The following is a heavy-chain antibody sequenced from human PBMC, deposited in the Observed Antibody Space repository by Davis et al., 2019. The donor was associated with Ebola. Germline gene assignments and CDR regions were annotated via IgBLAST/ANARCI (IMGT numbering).Heavy chain of an antibody. CDR1: GYTFTGYY. J-gene: IGHJ4*02. Sequence: ASVTVSCKASGYTFTGYYMHWVRQPPGQGLEWMGRINPNSGGTNYAQKFQGRVTMTRDTSISTAYMELSRLRSDDTAVYYCARVYYDREDYWGQGTLVTVSS. D-gene: IGHD3-22*01. CDR2: INPNSGGT. V-gene: IGHV1-2*06. CDR3: ARVYYDREDY.